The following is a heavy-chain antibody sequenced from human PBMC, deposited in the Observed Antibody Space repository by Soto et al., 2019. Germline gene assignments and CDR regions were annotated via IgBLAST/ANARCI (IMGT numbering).Heavy chain of an antibody. J-gene: IGHJ6*02. CDR3: ARDERQQQQLSYYGMDV. V-gene: IGHV3-74*01. D-gene: IGHD6-13*01. Sequence: PGGSLRLSCAASGFTFSSYWMHWVRQAPGKGLVWVSRINSDGSSTSYADSVKGRFTISRDNAKNTLYLQMNSLRAEDTAVYYCARDERQQQQLSYYGMDVWGQGTTVTVSS. CDR1: GFTFSSYW. CDR2: INSDGSST.